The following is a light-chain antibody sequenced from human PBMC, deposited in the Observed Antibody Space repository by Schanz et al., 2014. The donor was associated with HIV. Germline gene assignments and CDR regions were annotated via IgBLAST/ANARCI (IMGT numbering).Light chain of an antibody. V-gene: IGKV1-5*03. J-gene: IGKJ3*01. CDR1: QSISSW. CDR3: QQYNPYDQGLT. CDR2: KAS. Sequence: DIQMTQSPSTLSASVGDRVIITCRASQSISSWLAWYQHKPGKAPKLLIYKASSLESGVPSRFSGSGSGTEFTLTISSLQPDDFATYYCQQYNPYDQGLTFGPGTKVDIK.